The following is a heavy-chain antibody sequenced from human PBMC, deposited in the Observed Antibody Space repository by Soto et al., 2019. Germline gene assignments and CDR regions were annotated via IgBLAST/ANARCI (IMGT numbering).Heavy chain of an antibody. D-gene: IGHD6-6*01. J-gene: IGHJ4*02. CDR3: ARVPEYSRSPPGWSLGY. CDR2: ISAYNGNT. Sequence: ASVKVSCKASGYTFTTFGISWVRHAPGKGLEWMGWISAYNGNTNYAQKLQGRVTMTTDTSTSTAYMELRSVRSDDTAVYYCARVPEYSRSPPGWSLGYWGQGTLVTVSS. V-gene: IGHV1-18*01. CDR1: GYTFTTFG.